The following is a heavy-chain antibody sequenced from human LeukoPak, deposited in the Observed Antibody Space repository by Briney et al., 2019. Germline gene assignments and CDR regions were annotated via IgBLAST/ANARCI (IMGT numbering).Heavy chain of an antibody. D-gene: IGHD3-22*01. CDR2: IYYSGST. V-gene: IGHV4-30-4*08. CDR1: GGSISSGDYY. CDR3: ASSRRYYYGSSGYYAFDI. Sequence: PSETLSLTCTVSGGSISSGDYYWRWIRQPPGKGLDWIGYIYYSGSTYYNPSLKSRVTISVDTSKIHFSLKLSSVTAADTALYYCASSRRYYYGSSGYYAFDIWGQGTMVTVSS. J-gene: IGHJ3*02.